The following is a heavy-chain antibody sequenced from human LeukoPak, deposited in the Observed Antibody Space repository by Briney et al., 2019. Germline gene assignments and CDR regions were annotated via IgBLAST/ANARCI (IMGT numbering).Heavy chain of an antibody. CDR2: ISISGGRT. J-gene: IGHJ4*02. CDR1: GFTLSSYA. CDR3: AKQTSATCYSHIDY. V-gene: IGHV3-23*01. D-gene: IGHD2-2*01. Sequence: PGGSLRLSCAASGFTLSSYAMSWVRQAPGKGLEWVSDISISGGRTYYAKSVKGRFTISRDDSKDTLYLHMDSLRAEDTAVYYCAKQTSATCYSHIDYWGQGTLVTVSS.